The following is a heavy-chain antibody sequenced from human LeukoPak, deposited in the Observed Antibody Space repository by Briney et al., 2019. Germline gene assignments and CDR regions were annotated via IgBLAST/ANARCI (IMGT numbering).Heavy chain of an antibody. Sequence: PSETLSLTCTVSGYSITSAYYWGWIRQPPGKGLEWIGSFFLKGSTYYNPSLKSRVTISVDTSKNQFSLTLSSVTAADTAVYYCARSGSYGGYYFDYWGQGTLVTVSS. CDR2: FFLKGST. CDR1: GYSITSAYY. J-gene: IGHJ4*02. CDR3: ARSGSYGGYYFDY. D-gene: IGHD1-26*01. V-gene: IGHV4-38-2*02.